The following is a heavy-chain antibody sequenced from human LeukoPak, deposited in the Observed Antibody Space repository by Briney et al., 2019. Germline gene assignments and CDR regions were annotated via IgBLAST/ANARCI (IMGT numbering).Heavy chain of an antibody. Sequence: ASVKVSCKASGYTFTSYGFSWVRQAPGQGLKWVGWINAYNGNTNYAQKLQGRVTMTTDTSTSTAYMELRSLRFDDTAVYYCARRRGTTLSFDYWGQGTLVTVSS. J-gene: IGHJ4*02. V-gene: IGHV1-18*01. CDR2: INAYNGNT. D-gene: IGHD1-1*01. CDR3: ARRRGTTLSFDY. CDR1: GYTFTSYG.